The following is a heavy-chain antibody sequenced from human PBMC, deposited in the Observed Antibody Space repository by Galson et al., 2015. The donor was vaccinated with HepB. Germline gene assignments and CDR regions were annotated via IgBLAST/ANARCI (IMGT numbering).Heavy chain of an antibody. CDR3: ARGQIIGVTIHAFDI. CDR1: GLTFRRFI. CDR2: TSSNGGTT. D-gene: IGHD2-21*02. J-gene: IGHJ3*02. V-gene: IGHV3-64*02. Sequence: SLRLSRAASGLTFRRFILHWLRQAPGKGLEYVSATSSNGGTTYYVDSVKGRFTISRDNSKSTLYLQMGSLRAEDMAVYYRARGQIIGVTIHAFDIWGQGTMVTVSS.